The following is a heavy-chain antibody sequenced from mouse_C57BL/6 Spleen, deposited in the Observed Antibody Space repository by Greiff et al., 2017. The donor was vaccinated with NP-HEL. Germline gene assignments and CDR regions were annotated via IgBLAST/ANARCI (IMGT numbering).Heavy chain of an antibody. CDR1: GYTFTSYW. CDR2: IHPNSGST. J-gene: IGHJ4*01. CDR3: ARDGDYYGSIYPYAMDY. D-gene: IGHD1-1*01. Sequence: VQLQQPGAELVKPGASVKLSCKASGYTFTSYWMHWVKQRPGQGLEWIGMIHPNSGSTNYNEKFKSKATLTVDKSSSTAYMQLSSLTSEDSAVYYCARDGDYYGSIYPYAMDYWGQGTSVTVSS. V-gene: IGHV1-64*01.